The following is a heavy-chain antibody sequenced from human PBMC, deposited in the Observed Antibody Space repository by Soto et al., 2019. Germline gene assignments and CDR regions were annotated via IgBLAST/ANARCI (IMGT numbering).Heavy chain of an antibody. J-gene: IGHJ5*02. V-gene: IGHV4-34*01. Sequence: KPSETLSLTCAVYGGSFSGYYWSWIRQPPGKGLEWIGEINHSGSTNYNPSLKSRVTISVDTSKNQFSLKLSSVTAADTAVYYCALLRRDIVVVPAARGFDPWGQGTLVTVSS. CDR1: GGSFSGYY. D-gene: IGHD2-2*01. CDR3: ALLRRDIVVVPAARGFDP. CDR2: INHSGST.